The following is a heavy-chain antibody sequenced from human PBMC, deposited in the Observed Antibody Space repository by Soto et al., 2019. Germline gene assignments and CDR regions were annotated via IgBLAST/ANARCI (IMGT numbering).Heavy chain of an antibody. J-gene: IGHJ3*02. Sequence: EVQLVESGGGLVQPGGSLRLSCAASGFVFSSHWIHWVRQAPGQGPVGVSRISTGGSFTSYADFVKGRFTISRDNAKNTLYLQMNSLTAEDTAVYYCARTRTISSSGFDIWGQGTMVTVAS. CDR2: ISTGGSFT. CDR1: GFVFSSHW. D-gene: IGHD2-2*01. V-gene: IGHV3-74*01. CDR3: ARTRTISSSGFDI.